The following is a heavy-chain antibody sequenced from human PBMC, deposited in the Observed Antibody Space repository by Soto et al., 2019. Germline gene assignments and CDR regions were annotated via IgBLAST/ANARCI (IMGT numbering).Heavy chain of an antibody. CDR3: ARKSGSSWWFDY. D-gene: IGHD6-13*01. Sequence: EVQLVETGGGLIQPGGSLRLSCAASGLTVSSNYMSWVRQAPGKGLEWVSVIYSGGSTYYADSVKGRFTISRDNSKNTLYLQMNSLRAEDTAVYYCARKSGSSWWFDYWGQGTLVTVSS. J-gene: IGHJ4*02. CDR2: IYSGGST. CDR1: GLTVSSNY. V-gene: IGHV3-53*02.